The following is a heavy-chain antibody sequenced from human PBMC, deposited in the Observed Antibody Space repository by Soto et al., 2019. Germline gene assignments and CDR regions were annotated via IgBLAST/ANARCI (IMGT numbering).Heavy chain of an antibody. D-gene: IGHD6-13*01. CDR2: IYSGGST. CDR1: GFTVSSNY. Sequence: GGSLRLSCAASGFTVSSNYMSWVRQAPGKGLEWVSVIYSGGSTYYADSVKGRFTISRDNAKNSLYLQMNSLRAEDTAVYYCARGGQKLHGMDVWGQGTTVTVSS. V-gene: IGHV3-53*03. CDR3: ARGGQKLHGMDV. J-gene: IGHJ6*02.